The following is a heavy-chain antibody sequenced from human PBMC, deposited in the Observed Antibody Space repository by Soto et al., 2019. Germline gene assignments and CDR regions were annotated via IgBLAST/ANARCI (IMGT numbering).Heavy chain of an antibody. J-gene: IGHJ5*02. CDR2: IVPIFGTA. Sequence: SVKVTCKASGSTFSSYAISWVRQAPGQGLEWMGGIVPIFGTANYAQKFQGRVTITADESTSTAYMELSSLRSEDTAVYYCARPLLNYVILSGYYHGLFDVSAQGTLDIVSS. CDR3: ARPLLNYVILSGYYHGLFDV. CDR1: GSTFSSYA. D-gene: IGHD3-9*01. V-gene: IGHV1-69*13.